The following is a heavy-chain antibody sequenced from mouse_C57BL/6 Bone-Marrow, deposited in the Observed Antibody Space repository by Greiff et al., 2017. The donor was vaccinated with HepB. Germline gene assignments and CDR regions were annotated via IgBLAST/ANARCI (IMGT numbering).Heavy chain of an antibody. J-gene: IGHJ3*01. CDR1: GFTFSDYY. Sequence: EVMLVESGGGLVQPGGSLKLSCAASGFTFSDYYMYWVRQTPEKRLEWVAYISNGGGSTYYPDTVKGRFTISRDNAKNTLYLQMSRLKSEDTAMYYCARQLDDGPSFAYWGQGTLVTVSA. CDR2: ISNGGGST. CDR3: ARQLDDGPSFAY. V-gene: IGHV5-12*01. D-gene: IGHD2-3*01.